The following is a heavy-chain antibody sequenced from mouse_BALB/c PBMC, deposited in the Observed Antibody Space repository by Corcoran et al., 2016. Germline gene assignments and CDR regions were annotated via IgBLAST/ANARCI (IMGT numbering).Heavy chain of an antibody. D-gene: IGHD1-1*01. Sequence: QIQLVQSGPELKKPGETVKISCKASGYTFTNYGMNWVKQAPGKGLKWMGWINTYTGEPTYADDFKGRFAFSLETSASTAYLQINNLKNEDTATYFCARPPSYYYGSSRFDYWGQGTTLTVSS. CDR3: ARPPSYYYGSSRFDY. J-gene: IGHJ2*01. CDR1: GYTFTNYG. CDR2: INTYTGEP. V-gene: IGHV9-3-1*01.